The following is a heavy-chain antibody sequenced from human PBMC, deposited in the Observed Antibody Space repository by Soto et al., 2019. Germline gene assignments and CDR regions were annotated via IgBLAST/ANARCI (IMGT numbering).Heavy chain of an antibody. Sequence: QVQLVESGGGVVQPGGSLRLSCATSGFIFSTYGMQWVRQSPGEGLEWVAVMANDGCYQYYADSVKGRFTISRDNSKNTLYLQMDSLRREDTAVYYCARSIGGSSYYPPDYWGQGTLVTVSS. J-gene: IGHJ4*02. CDR2: MANDGCYQ. CDR3: ARSIGGSSYYPPDY. D-gene: IGHD2-15*01. V-gene: IGHV3-30*03. CDR1: GFIFSTYG.